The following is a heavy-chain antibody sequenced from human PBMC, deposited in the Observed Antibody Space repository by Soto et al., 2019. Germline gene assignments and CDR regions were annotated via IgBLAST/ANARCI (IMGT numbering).Heavy chain of an antibody. J-gene: IGHJ4*02. CDR3: ARHGWSTSGWFDY. CDR2: IFNSGST. D-gene: IGHD6-19*01. V-gene: IGHV4-59*08. Sequence: SQTHSLSYSVLGGYISNHSGTWIRQPPGKGLEWIGYIFNSGSTNYNSNPSLKSRVTISVDTSKNRLSLKLNSVTAADTAVYYCARHGWSTSGWFDYWGRGTLVTVSS. CDR1: GGYISNHS.